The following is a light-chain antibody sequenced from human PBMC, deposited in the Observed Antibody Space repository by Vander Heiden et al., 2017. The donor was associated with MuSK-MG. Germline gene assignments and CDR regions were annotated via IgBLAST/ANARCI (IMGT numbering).Light chain of an antibody. CDR2: GNS. V-gene: IGLV1-40*01. CDR1: SSNIGAGYD. CDR3: QSYDSSFVV. J-gene: IGLJ2*01. Sequence: QSVLTPPPSVSAAPGQSVTISCTGSSSNIGAGYDVHWYQQLPGTAPKLLIYGNSNRPSGVPDRFSGSKSGTSASLAITGHQAEDEADYCCQSYDSSFVVFGGGTKLTVL.